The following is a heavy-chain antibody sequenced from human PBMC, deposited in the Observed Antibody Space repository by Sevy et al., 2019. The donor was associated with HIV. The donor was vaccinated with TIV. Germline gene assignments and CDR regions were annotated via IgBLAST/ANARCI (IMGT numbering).Heavy chain of an antibody. CDR3: ARDRYYDASGYYYYYYGLDV. Sequence: GGSLRLSCAASEFSVTDNYMSWVRQAPGKGLEWVSTIYSGGSTFYADSVKGRFTISRDNSKNTLYLHMNSLRAEDTAVYYCARDRYYDASGYYYYYYGLDVWAQGTTVTVSS. CDR1: EFSVTDNY. D-gene: IGHD3-22*01. CDR2: IYSGGST. J-gene: IGHJ6*02. V-gene: IGHV3-66*01.